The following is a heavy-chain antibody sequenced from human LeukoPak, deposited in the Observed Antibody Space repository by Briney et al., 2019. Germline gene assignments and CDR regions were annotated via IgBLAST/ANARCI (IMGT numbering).Heavy chain of an antibody. CDR2: ISGSGGTT. J-gene: IGHJ6*04. V-gene: IGHV3-23*01. D-gene: IGHD1-26*01. CDR3: AKTNSGSHYYYYYGMDV. Sequence: GGSLRLSCAASGFTFSSYAMSWVRQAPGKGLEWVSAISGSGGTTYYPDSVKGRFTISRDNSKNTLYLQMNSLRAEDTAVYYCAKTNSGSHYYYYYGMDVWGKGTTVTVSS. CDR1: GFTFSSYA.